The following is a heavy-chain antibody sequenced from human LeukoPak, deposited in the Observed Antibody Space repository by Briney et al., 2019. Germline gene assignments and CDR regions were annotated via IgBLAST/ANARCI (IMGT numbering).Heavy chain of an antibody. CDR3: ASGWFGMLIDDYYYYMDV. Sequence: SQTLSLTCTVSGGSISSGSYYWSWIRQPAGKGLEWIGRIYTSGSTNYNPSLKSRVTISVDTSKNQFSLKLSSVTAADTAVYYCASGWFGMLIDDYYYYMDVWGKGTTVTVSS. D-gene: IGHD2-8*01. V-gene: IGHV4-61*02. CDR1: GGSISSGSYY. J-gene: IGHJ6*03. CDR2: IYTSGST.